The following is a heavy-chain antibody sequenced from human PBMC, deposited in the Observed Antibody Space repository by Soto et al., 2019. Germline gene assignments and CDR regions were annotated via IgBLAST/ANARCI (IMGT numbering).Heavy chain of an antibody. CDR2: IIPIFGTA. CDR1: GCTFSSYA. CDR3: ARQRYYDPDAFDI. Sequence: AVKVSCKASGCTFSSYAISWVRQAPGQGLEWMGGIIPIFGTANYAQKFQGRVTITADESTSTAYMELSSLRSEDTAVYYCARQRYYDPDAFDIWGQGTMVTVSS. J-gene: IGHJ3*02. V-gene: IGHV1-69*13. D-gene: IGHD3-22*01.